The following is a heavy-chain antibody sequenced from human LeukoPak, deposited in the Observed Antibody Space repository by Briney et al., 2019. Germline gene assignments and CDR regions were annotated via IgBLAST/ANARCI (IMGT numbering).Heavy chain of an antibody. D-gene: IGHD4-11*01. V-gene: IGHV3-7*01. CDR2: IKQDGSEK. CDR3: ARDTWRTTVTSYQGYMDV. J-gene: IGHJ6*03. Sequence: GGSLRLSCAASGFTFSSYWMRWVSQAPGKGLEWVANIKQDGSEKYYVDSVKGRFTISRDNARNTLYLQMNSLRAEDTAVYYCARDTWRTTVTSYQGYMDVWGKGTTVTVSS. CDR1: GFTFSSYW.